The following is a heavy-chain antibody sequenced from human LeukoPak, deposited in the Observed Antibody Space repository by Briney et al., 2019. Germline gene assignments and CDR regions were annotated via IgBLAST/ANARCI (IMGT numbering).Heavy chain of an antibody. CDR2: IIPIFGTA. Sequence: GASVKVSCKASGGTFSSYAISWVRQAPGQGLEWMGGIIPIFGTANYAQKFQGRVTITADESTSTAYMELSSLRSEDTAVYYCARDVGSSWYEGYYYYMDVWGKGTTVTISS. D-gene: IGHD6-13*01. CDR3: ARDVGSSWYEGYYYYMDV. V-gene: IGHV1-69*01. J-gene: IGHJ6*03. CDR1: GGTFSSYA.